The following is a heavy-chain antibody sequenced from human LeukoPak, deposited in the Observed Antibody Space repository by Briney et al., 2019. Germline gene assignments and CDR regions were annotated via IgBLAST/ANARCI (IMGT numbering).Heavy chain of an antibody. CDR3: ARDTQDGYNYSDY. CDR1: GGTFSSYT. Sequence: SVKVSCKASGGTFSSYTISWVRQAPGQGLQWMGRIIPILGIANYAQKFQGRVTITADKSTSTAYMELSSLRSEDTAVYYCARDTQDGYNYSDYWGQGTLVTVSS. J-gene: IGHJ4*02. D-gene: IGHD5-24*01. CDR2: IIPILGIA. V-gene: IGHV1-69*04.